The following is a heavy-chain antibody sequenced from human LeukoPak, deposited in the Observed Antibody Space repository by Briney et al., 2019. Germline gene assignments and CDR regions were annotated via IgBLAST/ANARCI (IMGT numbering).Heavy chain of an antibody. J-gene: IGHJ4*02. CDR3: ARSGRAALEFDY. Sequence: PSETLSLTCIVSGGSISISTYYWGWIRQPPGKGLEWIGSIYYSGSTYYNPSLKSRVTISVDTSKNQFSLKLSSVTAADTAVYYCARSGRAALEFDYWGQGTLVTVSS. D-gene: IGHD6-6*01. CDR1: GGSISISTYY. CDR2: IYYSGST. V-gene: IGHV4-39*01.